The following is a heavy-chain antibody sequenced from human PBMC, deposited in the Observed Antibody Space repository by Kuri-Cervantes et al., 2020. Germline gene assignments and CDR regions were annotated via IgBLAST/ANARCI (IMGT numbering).Heavy chain of an antibody. CDR3: ARSIDCGGDCYSEAFDI. CDR2: MNPNSGNT. CDR1: GYTFTSYD. Sequence: ASVKVSCKASGYTFTSYDINWVRQATGQGLEWMGWMNPNSGNTGYAQKFQGRVTITRNTSISTAYMELSSLRSEDTAVYYCARSIDCGGDCYSEAFDIWGQGTMVTVSS. D-gene: IGHD2-21*02. J-gene: IGHJ3*02. V-gene: IGHV1-8*01.